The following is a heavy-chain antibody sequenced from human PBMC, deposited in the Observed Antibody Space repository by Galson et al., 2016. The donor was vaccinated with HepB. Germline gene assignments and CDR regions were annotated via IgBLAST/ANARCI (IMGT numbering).Heavy chain of an antibody. CDR1: GSTSSHHY. Sequence: SLTLSCAASGSTSSHHYMDWVRQAPCTGLEWVGRTLNRRTSLIPEYAASVRGRFTIARDDSNNSVYLQMNSLKSEDTAVYYCVRWVSGAADYWGQGALVTVSS. J-gene: IGHJ4*02. CDR2: TLNRRTSLIP. V-gene: IGHV3-72*01. CDR3: VRWVSGAADY. D-gene: IGHD5/OR15-5a*01.